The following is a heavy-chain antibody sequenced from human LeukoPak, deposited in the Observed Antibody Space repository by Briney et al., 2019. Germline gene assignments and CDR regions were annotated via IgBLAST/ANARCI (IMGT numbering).Heavy chain of an antibody. V-gene: IGHV4-61*02. J-gene: IGHJ3*02. CDR2: IYTSGST. Sequence: TSETLSLTCTVSGGSISSGSYYWSWIRQPAGKGLEWIGRIYTSGSTNYNPSLKSRVTISVDTSKNQFSLKLSSVTAADTAVYYCARDNWNYGAFDIWGQGTMVTVSS. D-gene: IGHD1-7*01. CDR1: GGSISSGSYY. CDR3: ARDNWNYGAFDI.